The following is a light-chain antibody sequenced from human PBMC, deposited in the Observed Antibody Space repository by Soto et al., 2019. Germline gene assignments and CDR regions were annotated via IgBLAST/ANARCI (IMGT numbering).Light chain of an antibody. CDR3: QQRSNWPPIT. CDR1: QSVSSK. CDR2: GAS. J-gene: IGKJ5*01. Sequence: EIVMTQSPATLSVSPGEGATLSCRASQSVSSKLAWYQQKPGQAPRLLIYGASTRATGIPARFSGSGSGTDFTLTISSLQSEDFAVYYCQQRSNWPPITFGQGTRLEIK. V-gene: IGKV3-15*01.